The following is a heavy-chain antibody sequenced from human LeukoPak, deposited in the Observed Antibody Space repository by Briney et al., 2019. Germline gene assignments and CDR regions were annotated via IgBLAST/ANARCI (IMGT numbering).Heavy chain of an antibody. CDR2: INHSGST. Sequence: SETLSLTCAVYGGSFSGYYWSWIRQPPGKGLEWIGEINHSGSTNYNPSLKSRVTISVDTSKNQFSLKLSSVTAADTAVYYCARAPPYSSSSTVYMDVWGKGTTVTVSS. CDR3: ARAPPYSSSSTVYMDV. CDR1: GGSFSGYY. J-gene: IGHJ6*03. V-gene: IGHV4-34*01. D-gene: IGHD6-6*01.